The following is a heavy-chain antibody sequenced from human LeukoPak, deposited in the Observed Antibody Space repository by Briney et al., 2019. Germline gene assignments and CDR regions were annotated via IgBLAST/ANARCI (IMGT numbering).Heavy chain of an antibody. V-gene: IGHV4-59*08. Sequence: PSGTLSLTCAVSGGSISSYYWSWIRQPPGKGLEWIGYIYYSGSTNYNPSLKSRVTISVDTSKNQFSLKLSSVTAADTAVYYCARREDWGNFDYWGQGTLVTVSS. CDR2: IYYSGST. CDR1: GGSISSYY. CDR3: ARREDWGNFDY. D-gene: IGHD7-27*01. J-gene: IGHJ4*02.